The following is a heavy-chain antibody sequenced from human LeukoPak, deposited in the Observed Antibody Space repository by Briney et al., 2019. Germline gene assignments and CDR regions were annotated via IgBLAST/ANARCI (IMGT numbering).Heavy chain of an antibody. D-gene: IGHD3-10*01. V-gene: IGHV3-30*02. CDR3: AKEHSLLWFGELSYFDY. CDR2: IRYDGSNK. Sequence: PGGSLRLSCAASGFTFSSYGMHWVRQAPGKGLEWVAFIRYDGSNKYYADSVKGRFTISRDNSKNTLYLQMNSLRAEDTAVYYCAKEHSLLWFGELSYFDYWGQGTLVTVSS. CDR1: GFTFSSYG. J-gene: IGHJ4*02.